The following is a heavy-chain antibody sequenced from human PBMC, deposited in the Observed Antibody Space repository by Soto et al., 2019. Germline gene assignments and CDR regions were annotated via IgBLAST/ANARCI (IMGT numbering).Heavy chain of an antibody. V-gene: IGHV4-59*08. D-gene: IGHD4-17*01. CDR1: GGSINNYY. CDR3: ARTTTVTAPYFDY. J-gene: IGHJ4*02. CDR2: IYYSGST. Sequence: QVQLQESGPGLVKPSETLSLTCTVSGGSINNYYWSWIRQPPGKGLEWIGYIYYSGSTNYNPSLKRRVTISVDTSRNQVSLKLSSVTAADTAVYYCARTTTVTAPYFDYWGQGALVTVSS.